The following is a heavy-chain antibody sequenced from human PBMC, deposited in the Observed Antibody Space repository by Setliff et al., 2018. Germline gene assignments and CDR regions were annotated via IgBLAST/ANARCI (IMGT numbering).Heavy chain of an antibody. J-gene: IGHJ4*02. V-gene: IGHV4-4*07. Sequence: KTSETLFLTCTVSGGSISSYYWSWIRQPAGKGLEWIGRIYTSGSTNYNPSLKSRVTMSVDTSKNQFSLKLSSVTAADTAVYYCARGIITMVRGVITFSYYFDYWGQGTLVTVSS. CDR2: IYTSGST. CDR3: ARGIITMVRGVITFSYYFDY. D-gene: IGHD3-10*01. CDR1: GGSISSYY.